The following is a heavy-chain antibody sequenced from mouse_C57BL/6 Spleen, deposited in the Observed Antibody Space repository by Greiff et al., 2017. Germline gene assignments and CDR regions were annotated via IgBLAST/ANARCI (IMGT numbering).Heavy chain of an antibody. CDR2: IDPSDSET. D-gene: IGHD1-1*01. CDR1: GYTFTSYW. J-gene: IGHJ1*03. CDR3: ARGGYYGSSLDFDV. Sequence: QVQLKQPGAELVRPGSSVKLSCKASGYTFTSYWMHWVKQRPIQGLEWIGNIDPSDSETHYNQKFKDKATLTVDKSSSTAYMQLSSLTSEDSAVYYCARGGYYGSSLDFDVWGTGTTVTVSS. V-gene: IGHV1-52*01.